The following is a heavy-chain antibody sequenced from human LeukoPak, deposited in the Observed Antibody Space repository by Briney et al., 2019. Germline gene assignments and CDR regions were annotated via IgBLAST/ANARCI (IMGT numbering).Heavy chain of an antibody. J-gene: IGHJ4*02. CDR3: ARVAVTTVTDY. CDR1: GFTFSSYW. Sequence: GGSLRLSCAASGFTFSSYWMHWVRQAPGKGLVWVSRINSDGSSTSYADSVKGRLTISRDNAKNTLYLQMNSLRAEDTAVYYCARVAVTTVTDYWGQGTLVTVSS. CDR2: INSDGSST. D-gene: IGHD4-17*01. V-gene: IGHV3-74*01.